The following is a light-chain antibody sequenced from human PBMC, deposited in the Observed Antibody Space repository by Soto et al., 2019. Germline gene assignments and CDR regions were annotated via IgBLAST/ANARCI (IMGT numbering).Light chain of an antibody. CDR1: EDISKN. CDR2: DAS. CDR3: QQYDNLLPIT. V-gene: IGKV1-33*01. Sequence: IQMTQSPSSLSASVGDRVTITCQASEDISKNLNWYQQKPGKAPELLIYDASSLQTGVPSRFSGSGSATHFTFTISSLQPEDMATYYCQQYDNLLPITFGQGTRLEIK. J-gene: IGKJ5*01.